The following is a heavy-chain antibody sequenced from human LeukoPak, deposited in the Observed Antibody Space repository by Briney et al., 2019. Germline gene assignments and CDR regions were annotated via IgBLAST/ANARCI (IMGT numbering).Heavy chain of an antibody. CDR1: GGSISSCY. V-gene: IGHV4-4*07. CDR2: IYTSGST. D-gene: IGHD3-22*01. Sequence: SETLSLTCTVSGGSISSCYWSWIRQPAGKGLEWIGRIYTSGSTNYNPSLKSRVTMSVGTSKNQFSLKLSSVTAADTAVYYCAREIYDSSGYLLDYWGQGTLVTVSS. CDR3: AREIYDSSGYLLDY. J-gene: IGHJ4*02.